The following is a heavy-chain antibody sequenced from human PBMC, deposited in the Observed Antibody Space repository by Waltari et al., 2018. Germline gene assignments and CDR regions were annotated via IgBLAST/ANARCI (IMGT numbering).Heavy chain of an antibody. CDR3: ARGQRAYYGSGSLFDY. CDR2: INHSGST. Sequence: QVQLQQWGAGLFKPSETLSLPCAVYGGSFSGYYWSCIRKPQGKGLEWIGEINHSGSTNYNPSLKSRVTISVDTSKNQFSLKLSSVTAADTAVYYGARGQRAYYGSGSLFDYWGQGTLVTVSS. J-gene: IGHJ4*02. V-gene: IGHV4-34*01. D-gene: IGHD3-10*01. CDR1: GGSFSGYY.